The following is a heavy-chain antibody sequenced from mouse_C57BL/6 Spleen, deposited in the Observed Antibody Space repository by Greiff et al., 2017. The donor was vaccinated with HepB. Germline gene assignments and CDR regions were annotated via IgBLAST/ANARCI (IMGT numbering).Heavy chain of an antibody. J-gene: IGHJ3*01. CDR2: IDPADGDT. CDR1: GFNIKDYY. Sequence: EVKLVESGAELVRPGASVKLSCTASGFNIKDYYMHWVKQRPEQGLEWIGRIDPADGDTEYAPKFQGKATLTADTSSNTAYLQLISLTSEDPAVYYCTTWDGTAWFAYWGQGTLVTVSA. D-gene: IGHD1-1*01. CDR3: TTWDGTAWFAY. V-gene: IGHV14-1*01.